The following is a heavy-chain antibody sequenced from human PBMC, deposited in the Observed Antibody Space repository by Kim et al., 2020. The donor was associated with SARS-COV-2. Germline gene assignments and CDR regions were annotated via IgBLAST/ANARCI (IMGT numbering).Heavy chain of an antibody. CDR3: ARRGEDGGMDV. J-gene: IGHJ6*02. D-gene: IGHD2-21*01. CDR1: GFTFSGSA. V-gene: IGHV3-73*01. Sequence: GGSLRLSCAASGFTFSGSAMHWVRQASGKGLEWVGRIRSKANSYATAYVASVKGRFTISRDDSKNTEYLQMNSLRTEDTAVYYCARRGEDGGMDVWGQGTTVTVSS. CDR2: IRSKANSYAT.